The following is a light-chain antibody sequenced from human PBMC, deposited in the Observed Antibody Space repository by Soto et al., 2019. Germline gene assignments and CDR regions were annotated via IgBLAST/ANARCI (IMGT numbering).Light chain of an antibody. CDR1: QSVSHNY. V-gene: IGKV3-20*01. J-gene: IGKJ4*01. CDR3: QQYGSSPT. Sequence: EIVLTQSPGTLSLSPGERATLSCRASQSVSHNYLAWYQQKSGLAPRLLIYAASSRTTGIPERFRGSGSGTDFTLTISRMEPEDFAVYYCQQYGSSPTFGGGTKVAIK. CDR2: AAS.